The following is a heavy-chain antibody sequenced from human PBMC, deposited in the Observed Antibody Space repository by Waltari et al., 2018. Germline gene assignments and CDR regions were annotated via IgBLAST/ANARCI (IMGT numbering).Heavy chain of an antibody. Sequence: QVQLQESGPGLVKPSETLSLTCTVSGGPISSYYWSWIRQPPGKGLEWIGYIYYSGSTNYNPSLKSRVTISVDTSKNQFSLKLSSVTAADTAVYYCARGILGLQLLDYWGQGTLVTVSS. CDR1: GGPISSYY. V-gene: IGHV4-59*01. CDR2: IYYSGST. CDR3: ARGILGLQLLDY. J-gene: IGHJ4*02. D-gene: IGHD5-12*01.